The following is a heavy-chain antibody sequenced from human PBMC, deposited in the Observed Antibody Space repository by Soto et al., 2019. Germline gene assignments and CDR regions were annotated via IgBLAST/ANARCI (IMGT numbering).Heavy chain of an antibody. CDR1: GGSISSGDYY. CDR3: ARLYGGNPIAIIWYFDL. CDR2: IYYSGST. Sequence: QVQLQESGPGLVKPSQTLSLTCTVSGGSISSGDYYWSWIRQPPGKGLEWIGYIYYSGSTYYNPSLNSRVTISVDTSKNQFSLKLSSVTAADTAVYYCARLYGGNPIAIIWYFDLWGRGTLVTVSS. V-gene: IGHV4-30-4*01. D-gene: IGHD4-17*01. J-gene: IGHJ2*01.